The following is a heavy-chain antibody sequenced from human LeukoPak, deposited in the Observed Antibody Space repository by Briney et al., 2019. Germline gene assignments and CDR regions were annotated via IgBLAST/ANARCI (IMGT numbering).Heavy chain of an antibody. D-gene: IGHD4-23*01. CDR3: AREDYGGNSGY. CDR1: GFTFSSYW. V-gene: IGHV3-74*01. Sequence: PGGSLRLSCAASGFTFSSYWMHWVRQAPGKGPVWVSRINSDGSSTSYADSVKGRFTISRDNAKNTLYLQMNSLRAEDTAVYYCAREDYGGNSGYWGQGTLVTVSS. CDR2: INSDGSST. J-gene: IGHJ4*02.